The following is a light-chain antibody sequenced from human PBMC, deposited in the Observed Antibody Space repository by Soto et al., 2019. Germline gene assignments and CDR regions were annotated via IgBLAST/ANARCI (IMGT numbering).Light chain of an antibody. V-gene: IGKV3-20*01. CDR1: QSVSSSY. Sequence: EIVLTQSPGTLSLSPGERATLSCRASQSVSSSYLAWYQQKPGQAPRLLIYGASSRATGIPDRFSGSGSGTDFTLTISRLEPEDVAVYYCQQYGSSPPTFGHGTNVEIK. J-gene: IGKJ1*01. CDR3: QQYGSSPPT. CDR2: GAS.